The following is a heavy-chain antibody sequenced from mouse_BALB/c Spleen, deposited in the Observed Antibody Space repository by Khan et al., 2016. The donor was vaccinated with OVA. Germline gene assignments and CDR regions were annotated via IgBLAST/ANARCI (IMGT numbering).Heavy chain of an antibody. CDR1: GFSLTSYG. Sequence: QVQLKESGPGLVAPAQSLSITCTVSGFSLTSYGVHWVRQPPGKGLEWLGVIWAGGSTNYYSALMYRLSISKDNSKSKAFLKMKSLQTGDTAMFFYARNYASYLDYVDGWGAGTTVTVSS. J-gene: IGHJ1*01. CDR2: IWAGGST. D-gene: IGHD2-1*01. V-gene: IGHV2-9*02. CDR3: ARNYASYLDYVDG.